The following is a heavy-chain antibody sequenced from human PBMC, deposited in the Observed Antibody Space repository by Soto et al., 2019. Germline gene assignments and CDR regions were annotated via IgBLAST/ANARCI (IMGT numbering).Heavy chain of an antibody. CDR2: IGTARDT. V-gene: IGHV3-13*01. CDR1: GVTVGSYD. Sequence: GGALRLSCAASGVTVGSYDMHWVRQATGKGLEWVSAIGTARDTYYPGSVKGRFTISRENAKNSLYLQMNSLRAGYTAVYYCARARDYAHAFDIWGQGTMVTVSS. D-gene: IGHD4-17*01. J-gene: IGHJ3*02. CDR3: ARARDYAHAFDI.